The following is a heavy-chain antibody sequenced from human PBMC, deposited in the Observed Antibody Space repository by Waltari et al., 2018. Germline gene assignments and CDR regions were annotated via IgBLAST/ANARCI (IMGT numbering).Heavy chain of an antibody. D-gene: IGHD3-10*01. CDR1: GLSCSTYH. CDR2: IGGTHSNI. CDR3: TRDLYGSGGDWFDP. Sequence: EVRLAESGGGLVKPGGSLRRSCTASGLSCSTYHMNWVRQAPGTGLEWVSSIGGTHSNIFYADSVKGRFTVSRDNAKNSLYLQMDNLRAEDSGLYFCTRDLYGSGGDWFDPWGQGTLVTVSS. J-gene: IGHJ5*02. V-gene: IGHV3-21*03.